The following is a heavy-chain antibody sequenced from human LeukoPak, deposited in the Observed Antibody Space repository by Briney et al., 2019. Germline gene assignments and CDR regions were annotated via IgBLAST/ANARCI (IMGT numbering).Heavy chain of an antibody. CDR3: ARRYYYDSSAPVDY. V-gene: IGHV5-51*01. Sequence: GESLKISCKGSGYSFTSCWIGWVRQLPGKGLEWMGIIYPGDSDTRYSPSFQGQVTISADKSISTAYLQWSSLKASDTAMYYCARRYYYDSSAPVDYWGQGTLVTVSS. J-gene: IGHJ4*02. CDR2: IYPGDSDT. D-gene: IGHD3-22*01. CDR1: GYSFTSCW.